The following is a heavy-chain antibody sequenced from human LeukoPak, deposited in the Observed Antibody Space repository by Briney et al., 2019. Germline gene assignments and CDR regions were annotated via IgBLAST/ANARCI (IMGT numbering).Heavy chain of an antibody. D-gene: IGHD6-13*01. Sequence: ASVKVSCKASGYTFTGYYMRWVRQAPGQGLEWMGWINPNSGGTNYAQKFQGWVTMTRDTSISTAYMELSRLRSDDTAVYYCARDLSIAAASHYGMDVWGQGTTVTVSS. CDR3: ARDLSIAAASHYGMDV. V-gene: IGHV1-2*04. CDR1: GYTFTGYY. J-gene: IGHJ6*02. CDR2: INPNSGGT.